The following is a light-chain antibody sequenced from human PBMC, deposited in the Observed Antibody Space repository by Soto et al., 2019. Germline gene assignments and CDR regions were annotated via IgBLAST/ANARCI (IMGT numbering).Light chain of an antibody. CDR3: QSYDGRLSGWV. CDR2: GNS. V-gene: IGLV1-40*01. CDR1: SSNIGAGYD. Sequence: QSVLTQPPSVSGAPGQRVTISCTESSSNIGAGYDVHWYQQLPGTAPKLLIYGNSNRPSGVPDRFAGSKSGTSASLAITGFQAEDEADYYCQSYDGRLSGWVFGGGTKLTVL. J-gene: IGLJ3*02.